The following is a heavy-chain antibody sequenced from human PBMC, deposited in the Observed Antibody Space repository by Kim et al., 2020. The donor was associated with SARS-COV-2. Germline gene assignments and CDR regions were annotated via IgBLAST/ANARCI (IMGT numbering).Heavy chain of an antibody. Sequence: GGSLRLSWVASGFTFDDYAMHWIRPVPGDGLEGVSGISWNRGSTDYAGSVKGLFTISRYNPNNSLHLQMNSPRPEDTALYYCVKDMWLELRAEFDDGGQG. CDR3: VKDMWLELRAEFDD. CDR2: ISWNRGST. CDR1: GFTFDDYA. V-gene: IGHV3-9*01. J-gene: IGHJ4*02. D-gene: IGHD1-7*01.